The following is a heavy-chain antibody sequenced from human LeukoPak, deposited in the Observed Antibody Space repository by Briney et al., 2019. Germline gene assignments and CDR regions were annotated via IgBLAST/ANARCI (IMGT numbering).Heavy chain of an antibody. CDR2: LNTDGSST. Sequence: GGSLRLSCAASGFTFSSYWMHWVRQVPGKGLVWVSRLNTDGSSTSYADSVKGRFTISRDNARNTLYLQMNSLRAEGTAVYYCARDDAFRGVGMDVWGQGTTATVSS. V-gene: IGHV3-74*01. CDR1: GFTFSSYW. J-gene: IGHJ6*02. D-gene: IGHD3-16*01. CDR3: ARDDAFRGVGMDV.